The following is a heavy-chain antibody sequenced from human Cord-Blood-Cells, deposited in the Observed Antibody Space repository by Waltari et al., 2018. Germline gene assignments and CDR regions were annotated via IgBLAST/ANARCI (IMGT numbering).Heavy chain of an antibody. V-gene: IGHV4-34*01. CDR2: INHSGNT. J-gene: IGHJ6*02. CDR3: ASGSYYYYYGMDV. CDR1: GGSFSGYY. Sequence: QVQLQQWGAGLLKPSETLSLTCAVYGGSFSGYYWSWIRQPPGKGLEWIGEINHSGNTNYNPSLKSRVTISVDTSKNQFSLKLSSVTAADTAVYYCASGSYYYYYGMDVWGQGTTVTVSS.